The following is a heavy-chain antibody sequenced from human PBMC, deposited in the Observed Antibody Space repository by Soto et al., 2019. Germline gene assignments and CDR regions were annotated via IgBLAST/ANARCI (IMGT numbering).Heavy chain of an antibody. D-gene: IGHD3-3*01. V-gene: IGHV4-34*01. J-gene: IGHJ6*02. CDR2: INHSGST. CDR3: ARGSPYYDFWSGYFSSYYYGMDV. Sequence: SESLSLTCTFYGGSFSGYYWSWIRQPPGKGLEWIGEINHSGSTNYNPSLKSRVTISVDTSKNQFSLKLSSVTAADTAVYYCARGSPYYDFWSGYFSSYYYGMDVWGQGTMVTVSS. CDR1: GGSFSGYY.